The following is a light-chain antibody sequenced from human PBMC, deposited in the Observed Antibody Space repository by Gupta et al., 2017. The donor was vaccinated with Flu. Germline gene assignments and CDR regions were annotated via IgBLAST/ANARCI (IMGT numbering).Light chain of an antibody. V-gene: IGLV2-14*01. CDR1: SSDVGGSDY. J-gene: IGLJ2*01. CDR2: EVS. CDR3: TSEKNTNTVVV. Sequence: SALTQPASVSGSPGQSITISCTGTSSDVGGSDYVSWYQQHPGKAPKLMIFEVSRRPSGISNRFSGSKSGNTASLAIDGLQAEDEAYYYCTSEKNTNTVVVFGGGTKLTVL.